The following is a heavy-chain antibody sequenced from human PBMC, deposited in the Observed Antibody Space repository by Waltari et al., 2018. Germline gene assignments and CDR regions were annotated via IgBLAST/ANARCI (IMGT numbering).Heavy chain of an antibody. D-gene: IGHD6-19*01. CDR1: GGSISSGSYY. J-gene: IGHJ6*02. Sequence: QVQLQESGPGLVKPSQTLSLTCTVSGGSISSGSYYWSWIRQPAGKGLEWIGRIYTSGSTNYNPSLKSRVTISVDTSKNQFSLKLSSVTAADTAVYYCARDGYSSGWYSLYYYYGMDVWGQGTTVTVSS. V-gene: IGHV4-61*02. CDR2: IYTSGST. CDR3: ARDGYSSGWYSLYYYYGMDV.